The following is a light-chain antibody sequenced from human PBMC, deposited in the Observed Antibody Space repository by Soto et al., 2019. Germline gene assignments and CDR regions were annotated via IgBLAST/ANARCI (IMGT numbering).Light chain of an antibody. Sequence: EIVMTQSPAIRSVSPGERATLSCRASQSVSSKLAWYQQKPGQAPRLLIYGASTRATGIPARFSGSGSGTEFTLTISSLQSEDFAVYYCQQYNNWPTITFGQGTRLEIK. V-gene: IGKV3-15*01. CDR3: QQYNNWPTIT. CDR1: QSVSSK. J-gene: IGKJ5*01. CDR2: GAS.